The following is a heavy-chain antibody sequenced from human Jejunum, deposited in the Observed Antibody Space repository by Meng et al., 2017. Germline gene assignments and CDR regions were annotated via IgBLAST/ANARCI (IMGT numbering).Heavy chain of an antibody. Sequence: QVMLVESGAEEKKPGSAVKVSCKTSGGPFTSYAITWVRQAPGQGLEWMGGIIPISGTTKYAQKLQGRVTITADTSTSTAYMELSSLTSEDTAVYYCARGAVDFDYWGQGTLVTVAS. J-gene: IGHJ4*02. CDR1: GGPFTSYA. V-gene: IGHV1-69*06. CDR3: ARGAVDFDY. CDR2: IIPISGTT.